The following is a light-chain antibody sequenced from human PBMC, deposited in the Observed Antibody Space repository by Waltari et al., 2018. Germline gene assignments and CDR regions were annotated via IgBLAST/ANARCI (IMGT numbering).Light chain of an antibody. Sequence: QSALTQPRSVSGSPGQSVTISCTGTSSDIGGSDYVSWYQQHPGKAPKLVIYAVNKRPSGVSDHFSGSKSGNTASLTISGLQAEDEADYVCCSFAGSQTVIFGGGTRLTVL. CDR3: CSFAGSQTVI. J-gene: IGLJ2*01. V-gene: IGLV2-11*01. CDR2: AVN. CDR1: SSDIGGSDY.